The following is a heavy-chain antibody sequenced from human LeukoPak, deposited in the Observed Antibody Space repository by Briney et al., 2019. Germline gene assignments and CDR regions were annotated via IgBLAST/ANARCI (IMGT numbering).Heavy chain of an antibody. CDR1: GGSMSSYY. Sequence: SETLSLTCYVSGGSMSSYYCSWIRQPPGKGLEWIGYIYDSGSTNYNPSLKSQVTISVDTSKNQFSLKLTSVTAADTAVYYCAISYSSWHFDYWGQGTLATVSS. J-gene: IGHJ4*02. CDR2: IYDSGST. D-gene: IGHD6-13*01. CDR3: AISYSSWHFDY. V-gene: IGHV4-59*01.